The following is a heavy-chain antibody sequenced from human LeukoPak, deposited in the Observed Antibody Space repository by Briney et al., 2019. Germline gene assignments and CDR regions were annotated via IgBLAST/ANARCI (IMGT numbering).Heavy chain of an antibody. J-gene: IGHJ4*02. D-gene: IGHD6-13*01. CDR2: IYYSGRT. V-gene: IGHV4-59*08. CDR3: VRGRGQQLVPGY. Sequence: SETLSLTCTVSGGSITKYYWSWIRQPPGKGLEWIGYIYYSGRTHYNPSLKSRVTISVDTSKNQFSLKLSSVTAADTAVYYCVRGRGQQLVPGYWGQGTLVTVSS. CDR1: GGSITKYY.